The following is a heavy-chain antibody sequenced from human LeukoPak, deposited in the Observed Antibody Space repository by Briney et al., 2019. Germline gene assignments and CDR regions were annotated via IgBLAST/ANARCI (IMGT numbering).Heavy chain of an antibody. CDR3: ARGRSGRGYSSREYYFDY. Sequence: ASVKVSCKASGYTFTSYDINWVRQATGQGLEWMGWMNPNSGNTGYAQKFQGRVTITRNTSISTAYMELSSLRSEDTAVYYCARGRSGRGYSSREYYFDYWGQGTLVTVSS. J-gene: IGHJ4*02. D-gene: IGHD6-19*01. CDR1: GYTFTSYD. CDR2: MNPNSGNT. V-gene: IGHV1-8*03.